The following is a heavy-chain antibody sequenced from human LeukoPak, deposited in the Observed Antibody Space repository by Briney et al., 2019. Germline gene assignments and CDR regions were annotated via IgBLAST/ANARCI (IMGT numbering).Heavy chain of an antibody. V-gene: IGHV7-4-1*02. CDR1: GYTFPSYA. CDR2: INTNTGNP. J-gene: IGHJ3*02. CDR3: CPSNDAFDI. Sequence: ASVKVSCKASGYTFPSYAMNWVRQAPGQGLEWMGWINTNTGNPTYAQGFTGRFVFSLDTSVSTAYLQISSLKAEDTAVYYCCPSNDAFDIWGQGTMVTVSS.